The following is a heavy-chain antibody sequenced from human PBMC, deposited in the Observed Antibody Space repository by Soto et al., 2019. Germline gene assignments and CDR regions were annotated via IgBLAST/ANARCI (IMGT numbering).Heavy chain of an antibody. Sequence: GGALRLSCTASGFTFGDYAMSWFRQAPGKGLEWLGFIKSITYGGTTEYAASVKGRFTISRDDSKSIAYLQMNSLKTEDTAVYYCCRVEHAEVPFDYWGQGALVTVSS. J-gene: IGHJ4*02. CDR3: CRVEHAEVPFDY. CDR2: IKSITYGGTT. CDR1: GFTFGDYA. D-gene: IGHD1-26*01. V-gene: IGHV3-49*03.